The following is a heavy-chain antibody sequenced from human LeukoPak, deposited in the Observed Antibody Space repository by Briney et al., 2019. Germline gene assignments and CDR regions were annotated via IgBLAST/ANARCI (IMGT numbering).Heavy chain of an antibody. D-gene: IGHD3-9*01. Sequence: SETLSLTCAVYGGSFSGYYWSWIRQPPGKGLEWIGEINHSGSTNYNPSLKSRVTISVDMSKNQFSLKLSSVTAADTAVYYCARGYYDILTGYYPFDYWGQGTLVTVSS. CDR2: INHSGST. CDR3: ARGYYDILTGYYPFDY. V-gene: IGHV4-34*01. CDR1: GGSFSGYY. J-gene: IGHJ4*02.